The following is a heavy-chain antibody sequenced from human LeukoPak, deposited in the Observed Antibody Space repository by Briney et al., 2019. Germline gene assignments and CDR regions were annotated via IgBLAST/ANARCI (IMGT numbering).Heavy chain of an antibody. CDR3: ARGRYYYGSGSYPGDV. V-gene: IGHV1-2*06. Sequence: ASVKVSCKASGYTFTGYYMHWVRQAPGQGLEWMGRINPNSGGTNYAQKFQGRVTMTGDTSISTAYMELSRLRSDDTAVYYCARGRYYYGSGSYPGDVWGQGTTVTVSS. CDR2: INPNSGGT. J-gene: IGHJ6*02. D-gene: IGHD3-10*01. CDR1: GYTFTGYY.